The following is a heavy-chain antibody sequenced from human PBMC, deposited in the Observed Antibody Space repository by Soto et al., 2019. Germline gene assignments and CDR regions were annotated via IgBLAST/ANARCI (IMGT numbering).Heavy chain of an antibody. CDR1: GGSISSGDYY. CDR3: ARELVPYYYYGMDV. V-gene: IGHV4-30-4*01. Sequence: SETLSLTCTVSGGSISSGDYYWSWIRQPPGKGLEWIGYIYYSGSTYYNPSLKSRVTISVDTSKNQFSLKLSSVTAADTAVYYCARELVPYYYYGMDVWGQGTTVTVS. CDR2: IYYSGST. J-gene: IGHJ6*02. D-gene: IGHD3-10*02.